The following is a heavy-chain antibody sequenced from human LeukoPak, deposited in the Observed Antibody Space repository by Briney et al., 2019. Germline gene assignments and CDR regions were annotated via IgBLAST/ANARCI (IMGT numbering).Heavy chain of an antibody. CDR2: IYSGGST. D-gene: IGHD3-22*01. CDR1: GFTVSSNY. CDR3: ASNYFDSSGYYWGFDY. J-gene: IGHJ4*02. V-gene: IGHV3-53*05. Sequence: GGSLRLSCAASGFTVSSNYMSWVRQAPGKGLEWVSVIYSGGSTYYADSVKGRFTISRDNSKNTLYLQMSSLRAEDTAVYYCASNYFDSSGYYWGFDYWGQGTLVTVSS.